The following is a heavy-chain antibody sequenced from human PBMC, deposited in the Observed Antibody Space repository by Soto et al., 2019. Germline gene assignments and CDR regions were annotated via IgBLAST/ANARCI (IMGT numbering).Heavy chain of an antibody. J-gene: IGHJ3*02. CDR2: IYYSGST. Sequence: LSLTCTVSGGSISSYYWSWIRQPPGKGLEWIGYIYYSGSTNYNPSLKSRVTISVDTSKNQFSLKLSSVTAADTAVYYCARDMGSSSSWYGAFDISGPGTMVTV. V-gene: IGHV4-59*01. CDR1: GGSISSYY. CDR3: ARDMGSSSSWYGAFDI. D-gene: IGHD6-13*01.